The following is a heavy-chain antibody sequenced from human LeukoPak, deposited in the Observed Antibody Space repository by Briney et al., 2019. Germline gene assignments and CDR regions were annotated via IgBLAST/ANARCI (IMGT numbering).Heavy chain of an antibody. V-gene: IGHV4-39*07. D-gene: IGHD3-3*01. J-gene: IGHJ4*02. CDR3: ARDRYDFWSGYYPIYFDY. Sequence: SETLSLTCTVSGGSISSSSYYWGWIRQPPGKGLEWIGSIYYSGSTYYNPSLKSRVTISVDTSKNQFSLKLSSVTAADTAVYYCARDRYDFWSGYYPIYFDYWGQGTLVTVSS. CDR2: IYYSGST. CDR1: GGSISSSSYY.